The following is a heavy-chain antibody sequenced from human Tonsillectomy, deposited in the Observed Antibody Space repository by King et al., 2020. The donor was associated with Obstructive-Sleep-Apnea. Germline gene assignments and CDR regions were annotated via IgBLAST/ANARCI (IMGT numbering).Heavy chain of an antibody. D-gene: IGHD3-22*01. V-gene: IGHV3-11*06. J-gene: IGHJ6*02. Sequence: VQLVESGGGLVKPGGSLRLSCAASGFTFSDYYMSWIRQAPGKGLEWISYISTRSSYTNYADSVEGRFTISRDNAKNSLYLQMNSLRAEDTAVYYCARDGLAYDDSSGYPPYYGMDVWGQGTTVTVSS. CDR2: ISTRSSYT. CDR1: GFTFSDYY. CDR3: ARDGLAYDDSSGYPPYYGMDV.